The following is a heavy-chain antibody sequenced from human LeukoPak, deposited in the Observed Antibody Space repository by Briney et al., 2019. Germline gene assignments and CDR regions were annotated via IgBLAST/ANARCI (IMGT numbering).Heavy chain of an antibody. CDR2: IYSGGST. Sequence: GGSLRLSCAASGFTVSSSYMSWVRQAPGKGLEWVSVIYSGGSTYYADSVKGRFTISRDNSKNTLHLQMNSLRAEDTAVYYCARESCSGGSCFSLQPHYFDYWGQGTLVTVSS. CDR1: GFTVSSSY. CDR3: ARESCSGGSCFSLQPHYFDY. V-gene: IGHV3-66*01. J-gene: IGHJ4*02. D-gene: IGHD2-15*01.